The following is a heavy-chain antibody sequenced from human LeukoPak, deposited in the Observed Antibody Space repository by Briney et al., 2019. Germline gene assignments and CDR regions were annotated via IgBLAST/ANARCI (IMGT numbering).Heavy chain of an antibody. CDR2: INPSGIT. CDR1: GGSFSAYY. J-gene: IGHJ3*02. CDR3: ARGLNILPADTAMDDAFDI. V-gene: IGHV4-34*01. D-gene: IGHD5-18*01. Sequence: SETLSLTCAVYGGSFSAYYWSWIRQSPGKGLEWIGKINPSGITNYKPSLNSRVTISVDTSKNQVSLKLSSVTAADTAVYYCARGLNILPADTAMDDAFDIWGQGTMVTVSS.